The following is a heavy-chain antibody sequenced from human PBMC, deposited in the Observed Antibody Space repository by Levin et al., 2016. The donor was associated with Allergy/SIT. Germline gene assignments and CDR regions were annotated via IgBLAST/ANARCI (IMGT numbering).Heavy chain of an antibody. CDR3: ARDGGEYYGSRNYDHDAVDI. D-gene: IGHD3-10*01. J-gene: IGHJ3*02. V-gene: IGHV3-30*03. CDR2: ISYDGVMK. Sequence: VRQAPGKGLEWVAVISYDGVMKYYADSVKGRFTISRDNSKNTLHLQMNGLRVEDTAVYFCARDGGEYYGSRNYDHDAVDIWGQGTMVTVSS.